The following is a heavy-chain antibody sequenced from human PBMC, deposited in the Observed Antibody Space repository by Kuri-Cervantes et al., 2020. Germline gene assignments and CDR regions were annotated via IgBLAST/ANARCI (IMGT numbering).Heavy chain of an antibody. CDR1: GFTFDDYA. CDR2: ISWNSGSI. CDR3: ARDRPYYYDSSGYWDY. D-gene: IGHD3-22*01. Sequence: SLKISFAASGFTFDDYAMHWVRQAPGKGLEWVSGISWNSGSIGYADSVKGRFTISRDNAKNSLYLQMNILRDEDTAVYYCARDRPYYYDSSGYWDYWGQGTLVTVSS. V-gene: IGHV3-9*01. J-gene: IGHJ4*02.